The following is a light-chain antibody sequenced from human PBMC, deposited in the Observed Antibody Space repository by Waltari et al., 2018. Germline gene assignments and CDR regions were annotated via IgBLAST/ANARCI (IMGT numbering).Light chain of an antibody. V-gene: IGKV1-5*01. CDR3: QEHVTYWA. CDR2: DAS. CDR1: QRITRW. Sequence: DIQMTQSPSTLSASVGDRATITCRASQRITRWLDWYQQKPGKAPKLLIYDASSLESGVPSRLIGSGSGTEFTLTISSLQPDDFATYYCQEHVTYWAFGQGTKVEMK. J-gene: IGKJ1*01.